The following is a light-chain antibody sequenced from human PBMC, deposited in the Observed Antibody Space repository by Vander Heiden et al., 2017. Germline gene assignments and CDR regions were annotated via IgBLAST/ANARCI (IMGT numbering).Light chain of an antibody. CDR3: QQYGSAHRDMYT. J-gene: IGKJ2*01. CDR2: GAS. Sequence: EIVLTQSPGTLSLSPGERATLSCRASQSVSSSYLAWYQQKPGQAPRLLIYGASSRATGIPDRFSGSGSGTDFTLTISRLEPEDFAVYYCQQYGSAHRDMYTFGQGTKLEIK. CDR1: QSVSSSY. V-gene: IGKV3-20*01.